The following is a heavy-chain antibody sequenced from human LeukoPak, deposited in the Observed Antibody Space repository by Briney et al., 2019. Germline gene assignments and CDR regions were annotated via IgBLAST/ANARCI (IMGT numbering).Heavy chain of an antibody. CDR2: IRSKLYGGTT. V-gene: IGHV3-49*04. Sequence: PGRSLRLSCRTAGFRFADYGLTWVRQAPGKGLEWVSFIRSKLYGGTTEYAASVKGRFTVSRDDSESVAYLQMNGLNTEDTAVYFCGRGLTVVGAKYYFDYWGQGTLVTVPS. CDR3: GRGLTVVGAKYYFDY. J-gene: IGHJ4*02. CDR1: GFRFADYG. D-gene: IGHD1-26*01.